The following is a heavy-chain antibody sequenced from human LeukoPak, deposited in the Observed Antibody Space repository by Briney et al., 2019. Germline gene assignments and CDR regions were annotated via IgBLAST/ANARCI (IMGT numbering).Heavy chain of an antibody. CDR1: GYTFTSYY. D-gene: IGHD2-2*01. CDR3: AVLVVPAAPPFDY. Sequence: ASVKVSCKASGYTFTSYYMHRVRQAPGQGLEWMGIINPSGGSTSYAQKFQGRVTMTRDTSTSTVYMELSSLRSEDTAVYYCAVLVVPAAPPFDYWGQGTLVTVSS. J-gene: IGHJ4*02. CDR2: INPSGGST. V-gene: IGHV1-46*01.